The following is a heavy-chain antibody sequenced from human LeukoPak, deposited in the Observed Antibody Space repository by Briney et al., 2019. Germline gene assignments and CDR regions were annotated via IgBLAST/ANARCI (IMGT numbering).Heavy chain of an antibody. CDR3: AKGYDILTGYYNDPADY. CDR1: GFTFSSYA. V-gene: IGHV3-23*01. CDR2: ISGSGGST. D-gene: IGHD3-9*01. J-gene: IGHJ4*02. Sequence: GSLRLSCAASGFTFSSYAMSWVRQAPGKGLEWVSAISGSGGSTYYADSVKGRFTISRDNSKNTLYLQMNSLRAEDTAVYYCAKGYDILTGYYNDPADYWGQGTLVTVSS.